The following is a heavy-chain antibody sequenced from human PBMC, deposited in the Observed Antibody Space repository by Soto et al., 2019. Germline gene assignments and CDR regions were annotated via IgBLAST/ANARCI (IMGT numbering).Heavy chain of an antibody. CDR1: GFSLSNARMG. Sequence: SGPTLVNPTQTLALTCTVSGFSLSNARMGVSWIRQPPGKALEWLAHIFSNDEKSYSTSLKSRLTISKDTSKSQVVLTMTNMDPVDTATYFCARNNYYDSSGYYSGTFDYWGQGTLVTVSS. CDR2: IFSNDEK. J-gene: IGHJ4*02. D-gene: IGHD3-22*01. V-gene: IGHV2-26*01. CDR3: ARNNYYDSSGYYSGTFDY.